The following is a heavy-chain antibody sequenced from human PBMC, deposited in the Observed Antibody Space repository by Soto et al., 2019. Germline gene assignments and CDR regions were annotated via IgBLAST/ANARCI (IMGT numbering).Heavy chain of an antibody. J-gene: IGHJ5*02. D-gene: IGHD3-22*01. CDR3: ARLNTYYYDSSGYSHWFDP. CDR2: IYYSGST. Sequence: SETLSLTCTVSDGSSSSGVNYWSWIRKPPGEGRKWIGYIYYSGSTYYNPSLKSRVTISVDTSKNQFSLKLSSVTAADTAVYYCARLNTYYYDSSGYSHWFDPWGQGTLVTVSS. V-gene: IGHV4-30-4*08. CDR1: DGSSSSGVNY.